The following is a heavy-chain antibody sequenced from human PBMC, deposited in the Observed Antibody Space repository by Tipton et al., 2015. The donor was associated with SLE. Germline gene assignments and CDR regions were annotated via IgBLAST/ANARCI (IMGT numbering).Heavy chain of an antibody. CDR1: GGSIRSSNW. V-gene: IGHV4-4*02. D-gene: IGHD2-15*01. CDR2: INHSGST. Sequence: TLSLTCAVSGGSIRSSNWWSWVRQPPGKGLERIGEINHSGSTYYNPSLKSRVTISVDTSKKQFSLKLSSVTAADTAVYYCARGGYCSGGSCYPEYFHHWGQGTLVTVSS. J-gene: IGHJ1*01. CDR3: ARGGYCSGGSCYPEYFHH.